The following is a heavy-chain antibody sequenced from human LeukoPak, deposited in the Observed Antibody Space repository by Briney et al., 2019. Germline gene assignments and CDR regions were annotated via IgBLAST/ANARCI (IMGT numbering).Heavy chain of an antibody. Sequence: PGGSLRLSCAASGFTFSSYWMSWVRQAPGKGLEWVANIKQDGSERYYVDSLKGQFTISRDNAKNSLYLQMNSLRAEDTAVYYCAKEGAQSHWYFDLWGRGTLVTVSS. CDR2: IKQDGSER. CDR3: AKEGAQSHWYFDL. J-gene: IGHJ2*01. CDR1: GFTFSSYW. D-gene: IGHD3-16*01. V-gene: IGHV3-7*01.